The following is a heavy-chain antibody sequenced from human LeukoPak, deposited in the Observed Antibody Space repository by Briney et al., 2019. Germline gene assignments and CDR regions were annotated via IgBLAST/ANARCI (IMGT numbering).Heavy chain of an antibody. CDR3: AKVGPGYTFNYFYMDV. Sequence: GGSLRLSCVASGFTFSDSAMHWVRQSPDKGLEWLAAISYDGSNPYYADFVKGRLIISRDNSKNTLFLQLNSLRVEDTALYYCAKVGPGYTFNYFYMDVWGKGTTVIVSS. J-gene: IGHJ6*03. CDR1: GFTFSDSA. V-gene: IGHV3-30*18. CDR2: ISYDGSNP. D-gene: IGHD5-18*01.